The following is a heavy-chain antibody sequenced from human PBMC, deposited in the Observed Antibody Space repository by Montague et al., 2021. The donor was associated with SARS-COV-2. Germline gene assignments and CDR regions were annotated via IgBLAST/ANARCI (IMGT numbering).Heavy chain of an antibody. V-gene: IGHV6-1*01. CDR3: TSGREGNYNVMDV. J-gene: IGHJ6*02. D-gene: IGHD1-1*01. Sequence: CAISGDSVSSHSPTWDWVRQSPSSGLDWLGRIYYRSKWYNDYAVXVRGRVTINPDTSKNQFSLQLNSVTPEDTAIYYCTSGREGNYNVMDVWGQGTTVTVSS. CDR2: IYYRSKWYN. CDR1: GDSVSSHSPT.